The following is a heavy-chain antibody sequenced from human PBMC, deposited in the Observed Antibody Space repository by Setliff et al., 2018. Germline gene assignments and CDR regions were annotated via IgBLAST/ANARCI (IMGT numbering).Heavy chain of an antibody. D-gene: IGHD2-15*01. J-gene: IGHJ4*02. CDR1: GFTFREYS. Sequence: GGSLRLSCATSGFTFREYSLTWVRQAPGKGLEWVAGIDQISRPYYPDSMKGRFTISRDNSRNTISLQINDLRAEDTATYYCAKDRETPIYWGQGTLVTVSS. V-gene: IGHV3-53*01. CDR2: IDQISRP. CDR3: AKDRETPIY.